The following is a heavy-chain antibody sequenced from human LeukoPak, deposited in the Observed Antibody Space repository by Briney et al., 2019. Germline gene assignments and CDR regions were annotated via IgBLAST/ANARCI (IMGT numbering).Heavy chain of an antibody. CDR3: ARVQPHFLENTYYYYYMDV. V-gene: IGHV3-48*01. CDR1: GFTFSSYS. CDR2: ISSSSSTI. J-gene: IGHJ6*03. D-gene: IGHD3-3*01. Sequence: GGSLRLSCAASGFTFSSYSMNWVRQAPGKGLEWVSYISSSSSTIYYADSVKGRFTISRDNAKNSLYLQMNSLRAEDTAVYYCARVQPHFLENTYYYYYMDVWGKGTTVTVSS.